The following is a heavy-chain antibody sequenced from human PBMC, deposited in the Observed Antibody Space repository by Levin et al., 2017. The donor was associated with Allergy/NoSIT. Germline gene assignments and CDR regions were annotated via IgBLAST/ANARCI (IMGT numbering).Heavy chain of an antibody. J-gene: IGHJ6*02. D-gene: IGHD5/OR15-5a*01. CDR3: ARNRIIVSGGNDYYYGMDV. Sequence: PQTLSLTCSVSGGSVSSGTYYWSWIRRPPGKGLEWIGYINYRGVTKYNPSLKSRVTISVDTSKNEFSLKVTSVTAADTAVYYCARNRIIVSGGNDYYYGMDVWGQGTTVTVSS. V-gene: IGHV4-61*01. CDR1: GGSVSSGTYY. CDR2: INYRGVT.